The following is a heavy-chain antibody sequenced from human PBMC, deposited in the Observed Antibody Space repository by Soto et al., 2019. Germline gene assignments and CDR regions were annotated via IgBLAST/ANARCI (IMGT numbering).Heavy chain of an antibody. D-gene: IGHD3-16*01. CDR1: GDSLHSGAYY. CDR2: IYHTGST. V-gene: IGHV4-61*03. CDR3: AKSWGGDGDSQ. J-gene: IGHJ4*02. Sequence: QVQLQESGPGLVKPSETLSLTCNVSGDSLHSGAYYWTWIRQSPGRGLEWIGHIYHTGSTNYNPSLRSRLTISLDSSKNHFSLTLRSVNAVDTGVYSCAKSWGGDGDSQWGQGSLVTVSS.